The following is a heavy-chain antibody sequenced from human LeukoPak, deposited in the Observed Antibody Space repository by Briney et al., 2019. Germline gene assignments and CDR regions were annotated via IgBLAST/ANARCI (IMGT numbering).Heavy chain of an antibody. V-gene: IGHV3-33*01. CDR3: ARDRPYYDILTGYPNWFDP. J-gene: IGHJ5*02. CDR1: GFTFSSYG. D-gene: IGHD3-9*01. CDR2: IWYDGSNK. Sequence: GGSLRLSCAASGFTFSSYGMHWVRQAPGKGLEWVAVIWYDGSNKYYADSVKGRFTISRDNSKNTLYLQMNSLRAEDTAVYYCARDRPYYDILTGYPNWFDPWGQGTLVTVSS.